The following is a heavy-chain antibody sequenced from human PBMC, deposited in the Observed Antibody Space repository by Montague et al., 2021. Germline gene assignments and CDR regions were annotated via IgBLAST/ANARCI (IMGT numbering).Heavy chain of an antibody. Sequence: SETLSLTCGVYGGSLSENYWTWIRQSPEKGLEWIGGVRHIGSTNYNPSLKSRVTMSVDKSKNQFSLKLRSVTAADTAVYDCASDRGPFDYWGQGTVVTVSS. CDR2: VRHIGST. V-gene: IGHV4-34*01. D-gene: IGHD3-10*01. CDR1: GGSLSENY. J-gene: IGHJ4*02. CDR3: ASDRGPFDY.